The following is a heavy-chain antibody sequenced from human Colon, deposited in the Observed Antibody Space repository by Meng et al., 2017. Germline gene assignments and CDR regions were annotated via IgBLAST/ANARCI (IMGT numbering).Heavy chain of an antibody. J-gene: IGHJ4*02. V-gene: IGHV3-7*01. CDR3: ARDDDGSGHWRFYFDY. Sequence: GESLKIPCAAPGFTFSNYWMSWVRQAPGKGPEWVANMKEDGGELYYVDSVKGRFPISRDNAKNSLYLQMNSLRAEDTAVYYCARDDDGSGHWRFYFDYWGQGTLVTVSS. D-gene: IGHD3-22*01. CDR1: GFTFSNYW. CDR2: MKEDGGEL.